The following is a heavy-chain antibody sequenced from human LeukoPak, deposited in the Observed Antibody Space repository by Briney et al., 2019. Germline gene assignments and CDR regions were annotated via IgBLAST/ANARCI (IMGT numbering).Heavy chain of an antibody. CDR3: ARGHGRIQLRHRNPFDP. J-gene: IGHJ5*02. CDR1: GDSISSGSYY. Sequence: SETLSLTCTVSGDSISSGSYYWSWIRQPPGKGLEWIGEINHSGSTNYNPSLKSRVTISVDTSKNQFSLKLSSVTAADTAVYYCARGHGRIQLRHRNPFDPWGQGTLVTVSS. D-gene: IGHD5-18*01. V-gene: IGHV4-39*07. CDR2: INHSGST.